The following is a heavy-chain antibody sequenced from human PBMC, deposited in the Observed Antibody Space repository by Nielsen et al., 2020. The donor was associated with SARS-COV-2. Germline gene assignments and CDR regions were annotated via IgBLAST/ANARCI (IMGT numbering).Heavy chain of an antibody. CDR2: INSDGSST. Sequence: GESLKISCAASGFTFSSYWMHWVRQAPGKGLVWVSRINSDGSSTSYADSVKGRFTISRDNAKNTLYLQMNSLRAEDTAVYYCARLSGGQWLVDYWGQGTLVTVSS. V-gene: IGHV3-74*01. D-gene: IGHD6-19*01. CDR1: GFTFSSYW. J-gene: IGHJ4*02. CDR3: ARLSGGQWLVDY.